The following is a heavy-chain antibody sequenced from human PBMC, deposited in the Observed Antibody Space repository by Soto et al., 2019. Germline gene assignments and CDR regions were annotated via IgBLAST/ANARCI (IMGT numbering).Heavy chain of an antibody. CDR2: ISYDGSNK. J-gene: IGHJ4*02. Sequence: GGSLRLSCAASGFTFSSYGMHWVRQAPGKGLEWVAVISYDGSNKYYADSVKGRFTISRDNSKNTLYLQMNSLRAEDTAVYYCAKPNRPRYSSGWFLIDYWGQGTLVTVS. CDR1: GFTFSSYG. D-gene: IGHD6-19*01. CDR3: AKPNRPRYSSGWFLIDY. V-gene: IGHV3-30*18.